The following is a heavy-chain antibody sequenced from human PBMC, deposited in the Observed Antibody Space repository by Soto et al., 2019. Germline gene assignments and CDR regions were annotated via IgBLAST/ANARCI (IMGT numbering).Heavy chain of an antibody. D-gene: IGHD5-12*01. CDR1: GGSVSSGSYY. Sequence: LTCTVSGGSVSSGSYYWSWIRQPPGKGLEWIGYIYYSGSTNYNPSLKSRVTISVDTSKNQFSLKLSSVTAADTAVYYCARDSGSGGMDVWGQGTTVTVSS. CDR3: ARDSGSGGMDV. V-gene: IGHV4-61*01. CDR2: IYYSGST. J-gene: IGHJ6*02.